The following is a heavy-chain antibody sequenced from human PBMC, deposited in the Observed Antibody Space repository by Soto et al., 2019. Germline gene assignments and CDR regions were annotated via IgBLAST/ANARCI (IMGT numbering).Heavy chain of an antibody. CDR3: ARDGDSSGWYFPY. Sequence: QVQLQESGPGLVKPSQTLSLTCTVSGGSISSGGYYWSWSRQHPGKGLEWIGYIYYSGSTYYNPSLKSRVTIAVDTSKNQFSLKLSSVTAADTAVYYCARDGDSSGWYFPYWGQGTLVTVSS. V-gene: IGHV4-31*03. CDR1: GGSISSGGYY. D-gene: IGHD6-19*01. CDR2: IYYSGST. J-gene: IGHJ4*02.